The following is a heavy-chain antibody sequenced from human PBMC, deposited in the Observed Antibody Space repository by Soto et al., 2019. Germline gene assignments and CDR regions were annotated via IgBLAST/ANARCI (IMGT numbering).Heavy chain of an antibody. CDR3: AREAVSPDRGSSFDY. J-gene: IGHJ4*02. D-gene: IGHD4-17*01. CDR1: GFTFSSYS. V-gene: IGHV3-21*01. Sequence: GGSLRLSCAASGFTFSSYSMNWVRQAPGKGLEWVSPISSSSSYIYYEDSVKGRFTISRDNAKNSMYLQMNSLRAEDTAVYYCAREAVSPDRGSSFDYWGQGTLVTVSS. CDR2: ISSSSSYI.